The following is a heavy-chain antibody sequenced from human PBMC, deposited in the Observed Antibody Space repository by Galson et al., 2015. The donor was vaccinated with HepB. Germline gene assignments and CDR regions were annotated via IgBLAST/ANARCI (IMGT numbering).Heavy chain of an antibody. CDR2: TYYRSKWYY. CDR3: ARNWAFDF. Sequence: CAISGDSVSSNSAAWNWVRQSPSRGLEWLGRTYYRSKWYYDYAVSVQSRLTINADTSKNQFSLQLNSVTPEDTAVYYCARNWAFDFWGQGILVIVSS. J-gene: IGHJ4*02. V-gene: IGHV6-1*01. D-gene: IGHD3-16*01. CDR1: GDSVSSNSAA.